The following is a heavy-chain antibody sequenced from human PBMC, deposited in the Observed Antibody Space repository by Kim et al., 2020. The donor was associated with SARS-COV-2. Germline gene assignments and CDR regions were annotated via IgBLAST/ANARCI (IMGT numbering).Heavy chain of an antibody. CDR2: IDSNGSTK. V-gene: IGHV3-74*01. J-gene: IGHJ6*02. Sequence: GGSLRLSCAASGFSLSNYWMYWVRQVPGKGLVWVSRIDSNGSTKTYADSVKGRFTISRDSATNTLYLQMNSLRAEDTAVDYCEGYYFGMDVWGQGTTVTVAS. CDR1: GFSLSNYW. CDR3: EGYYFGMDV.